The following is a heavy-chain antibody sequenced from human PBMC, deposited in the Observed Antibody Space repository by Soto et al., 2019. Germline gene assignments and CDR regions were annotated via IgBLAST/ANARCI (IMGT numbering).Heavy chain of an antibody. CDR1: GGSISSGY. V-gene: IGHV4-59*01. CDR2: IYYGGSI. CDR3: TGAYYDINGYSLDP. J-gene: IGHJ5*02. D-gene: IGHD3-22*01. Sequence: SETLSLTCSVSGGSISSGYWTWIRQPPGKGLEWIGYIYYGGSINYNPTLKSRVIISVDTAKNQFSLRLSSVTAADTAVYYCTGAYYDINGYSLDPWGQGTSVTVSS.